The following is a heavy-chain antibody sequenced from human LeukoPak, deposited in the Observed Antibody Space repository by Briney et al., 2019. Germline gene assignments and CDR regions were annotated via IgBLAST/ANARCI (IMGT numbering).Heavy chain of an antibody. V-gene: IGHV3-30*04. J-gene: IGHJ4*02. D-gene: IGHD3-16*01. CDR1: GFTFSSYA. CDR2: ISYDGSNK. Sequence: GGSLRLSCAASGFTFSSYAMHWVRQAPGKGLEWVAVISYDGSNKYYADSVKGRSTISRDNSKNTLYLQMNSLRAEDTAVYYCARDGGMAFDYWGQGTLVTVSS. CDR3: ARDGGMAFDY.